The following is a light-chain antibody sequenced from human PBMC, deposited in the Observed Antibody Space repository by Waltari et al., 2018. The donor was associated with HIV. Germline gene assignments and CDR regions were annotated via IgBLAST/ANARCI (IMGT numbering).Light chain of an antibody. CDR2: GAF. J-gene: IGKJ4*01. CDR3: QQYNNLPLT. CDR1: QNITTN. Sequence: EIVMTQSPATLSVSPGERATLSCRASQNITTNLAWYQQKPCQAPMLRIYGAFSRATGIPTTFSGSVSGTEFTLTISSLQSEDFALYYCQQYNNLPLTFGGGTKVEIK. V-gene: IGKV3-15*01.